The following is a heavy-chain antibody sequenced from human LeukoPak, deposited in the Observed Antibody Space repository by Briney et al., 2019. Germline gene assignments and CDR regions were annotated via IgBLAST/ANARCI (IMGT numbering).Heavy chain of an antibody. J-gene: IGHJ4*02. Sequence: GGSLRLSCAASGFTFDDYAMHWVRQAPGKGLEWVSAISGSGGSTYYADSVKGRFTISRDNSKNTLYLQMNSLRAEDTAVYYCAKAPNDYGDYGDPHFDYWGQGTLVTVSS. D-gene: IGHD4-17*01. V-gene: IGHV3-23*01. CDR3: AKAPNDYGDYGDPHFDY. CDR2: ISGSGGST. CDR1: GFTFDDYA.